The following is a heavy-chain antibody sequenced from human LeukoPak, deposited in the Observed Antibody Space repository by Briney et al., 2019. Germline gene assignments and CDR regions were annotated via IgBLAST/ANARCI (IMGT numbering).Heavy chain of an antibody. CDR1: EVSFSAYY. CDR3: ARILYGAVAGTDY. V-gene: IGHV4-34*01. D-gene: IGHD6-19*01. CDR2: INHSGST. Sequence: SETLSLTCAVYEVSFSAYYWSWIRQPPGKGLEWIGEINHSGSTNYNPSLKSRVTISGDTSKNQFSLKLTSVTAADTAVYYCARILYGAVAGTDYWGQGTLVTVSS. J-gene: IGHJ4*02.